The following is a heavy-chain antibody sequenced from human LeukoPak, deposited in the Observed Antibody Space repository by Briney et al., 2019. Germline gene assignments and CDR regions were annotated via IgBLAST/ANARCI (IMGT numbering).Heavy chain of an antibody. CDR1: GFTVSSNY. CDR3: VKFYYDGSGSYYHFDF. J-gene: IGHJ4*01. CDR2: ITSGRSTI. V-gene: IGHV3-48*01. Sequence: GGSLRLSCAASGFTVSSNYMNWVRQAPGKGLEWVSKITSGRSTIYYADSMRGRFTISRDNSKNTLYLQMNSLRADDTAVYYCVKFYYDGSGSYYHFDFWGHGALVTVSS. D-gene: IGHD3-22*01.